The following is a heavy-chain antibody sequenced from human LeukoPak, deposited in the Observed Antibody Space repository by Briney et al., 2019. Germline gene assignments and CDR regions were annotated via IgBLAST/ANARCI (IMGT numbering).Heavy chain of an antibody. CDR2: IKQDGSDK. D-gene: IGHD1-14*01. Sequence: GGSLRLSCAASGFTFTKYWMTWVRQAPGKGLEWVGNIKQDGSDKNYMDSVKGRFTISRDNTKNSVYLQMSSLGAEDTAVYYCAREVWGPEYWGQGTLVTVSS. CDR3: AREVWGPEY. V-gene: IGHV3-7*01. J-gene: IGHJ4*02. CDR1: GFTFTKYW.